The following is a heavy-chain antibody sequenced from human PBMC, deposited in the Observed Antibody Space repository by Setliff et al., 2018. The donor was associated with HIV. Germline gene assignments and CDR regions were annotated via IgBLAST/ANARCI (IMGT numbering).Heavy chain of an antibody. CDR1: GGSISSYY. CDR2: IYYSGST. Sequence: PSETLSLTCTISGGSISSYYWSWIRQPPGKGLEWIGYIYYSGSTNYNPSLKSRVTISVDTSKNQFSLELSSVTAADTAVYYCARGGSSWYGYGMDVWGQGTTVTVSS. J-gene: IGHJ6*02. D-gene: IGHD6-13*01. CDR3: ARGGSSWYGYGMDV. V-gene: IGHV4-59*01.